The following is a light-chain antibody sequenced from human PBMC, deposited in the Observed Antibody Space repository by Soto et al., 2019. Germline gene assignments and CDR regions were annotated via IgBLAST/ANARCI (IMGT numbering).Light chain of an antibody. V-gene: IGKV3-15*01. Sequence: EIVMTQSPATLSVSPGARVTLSCRASQSVSSYLAWYQQKPGQAPRLLIYGASTGATGIPARFSGSGSGTEFILTISSLQSEDFAVYYCQQYSKWPITFGGGTKVDIK. CDR3: QQYSKWPIT. CDR1: QSVSSY. J-gene: IGKJ4*01. CDR2: GAS.